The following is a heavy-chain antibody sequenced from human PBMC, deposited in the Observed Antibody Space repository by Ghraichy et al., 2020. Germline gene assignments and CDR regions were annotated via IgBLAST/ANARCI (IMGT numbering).Heavy chain of an antibody. V-gene: IGHV1-2*06. J-gene: IGHJ6*02. CDR1: GYTFNVNY. CDR3: ARVAAHSGGPGPFGMDV. D-gene: IGHD1-26*01. Sequence: ASVKVSCKASGYTFNVNYIHWVRQAPGQGLEWMGRINANSGGTNYAQKFQDRVTMTRDTSINTAYMELTRMTSDDTAVYFCARVAAHSGGPGPFGMDVWGQGTKVAV. CDR2: INANSGGT.